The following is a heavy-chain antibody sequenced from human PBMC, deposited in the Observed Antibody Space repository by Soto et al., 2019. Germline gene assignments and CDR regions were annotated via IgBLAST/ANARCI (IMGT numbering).Heavy chain of an antibody. CDR1: GGSISSGDYY. CDR3: ARGITIFGVVIKTDWFDP. J-gene: IGHJ5*02. Sequence: SETLSLTCTVSGGSISSGDYYWSWIRQPPGKGLEWIGYIYYSGSTYYNPSLKSRVTISVDTSKNQFSLKLSSVTAADTAVYYCARGITIFGVVIKTDWFDPWGQGTLVTVSS. V-gene: IGHV4-30-4*01. CDR2: IYYSGST. D-gene: IGHD3-3*01.